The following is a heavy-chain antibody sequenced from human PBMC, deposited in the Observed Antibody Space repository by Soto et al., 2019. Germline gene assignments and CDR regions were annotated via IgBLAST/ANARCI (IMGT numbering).Heavy chain of an antibody. V-gene: IGHV3-11*01. CDR3: ARRLQWQLRPLDY. Sequence: GSLRLSCEGSGFTFNDYYMTWIRQAPGKGLEWVAYINTLSTAIYYADSVKGRFTISRDNAKNSLYLQMNGLRAEDTATYYCARRLQWQLRPLDYWGRGTLVTVSS. J-gene: IGHJ4*02. D-gene: IGHD6-19*01. CDR2: INTLSTAI. CDR1: GFTFNDYY.